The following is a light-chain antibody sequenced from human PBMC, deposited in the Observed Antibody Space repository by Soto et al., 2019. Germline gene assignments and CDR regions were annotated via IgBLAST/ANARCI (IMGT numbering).Light chain of an antibody. CDR3: QQRSNWLLT. J-gene: IGKJ4*01. V-gene: IGKV3-11*01. CDR2: DAS. CDR1: QSVDGY. Sequence: EVVMTQSPVTLSVSPGESATLSCRASQSVDGYLAWYQQKPGQAPRLLIYDASNRATGIPARFSGSGSGTDFTPTISSLEPEDFAVYYCQQRSNWLLTFGGGTKVDIK.